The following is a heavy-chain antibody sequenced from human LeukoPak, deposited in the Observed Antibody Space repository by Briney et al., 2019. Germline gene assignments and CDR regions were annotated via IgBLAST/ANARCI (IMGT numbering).Heavy chain of an antibody. Sequence: SETLSLTCAASGGSISSSNWWSWVRQPPGKGLEWIGEIYHSGSTNYNPSLKSRVTISVDKSKNQFSLKLSSVTAADTAVYYCARTYYYDSSGYLYDYWGQGTLVTVSS. CDR1: GGSISSSNW. D-gene: IGHD3-22*01. J-gene: IGHJ4*02. CDR3: ARTYYYDSSGYLYDY. V-gene: IGHV4-4*02. CDR2: IYHSGST.